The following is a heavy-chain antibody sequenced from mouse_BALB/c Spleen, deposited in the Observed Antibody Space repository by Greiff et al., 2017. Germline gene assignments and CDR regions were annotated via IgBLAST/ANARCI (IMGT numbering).Heavy chain of an antibody. V-gene: IGHV5-6-5*01. Sequence: EVQVVESGGGLVKPGGSLKLSCAASGFTFSSYAMSWVRQTPEKRLEWVASISSGGSTYYPDSVKGRFTISRDNARNILYLQMSSLRSEDTAMYYCARDGSSWGGYYFDDWGQGTTLTVSS. CDR2: ISSGGST. CDR1: GFTFSSYA. D-gene: IGHD1-1*01. J-gene: IGHJ2*01. CDR3: ARDGSSWGGYYFDD.